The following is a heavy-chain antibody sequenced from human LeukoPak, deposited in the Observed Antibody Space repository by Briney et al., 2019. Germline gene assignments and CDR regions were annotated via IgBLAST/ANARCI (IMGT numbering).Heavy chain of an antibody. Sequence: PGGSLRLSCAASGFLFSSYEMNWVRQAPGKGLEWVSYISTSGGTIYYADSVKGRFTISRDNAKNSLYLQMNSLRAEDTAVYYCARDSYYGGTQDYWGQGTLVTVCS. V-gene: IGHV3-48*03. CDR3: ARDSYYGGTQDY. J-gene: IGHJ4*02. CDR1: GFLFSSYE. D-gene: IGHD4-23*01. CDR2: ISTSGGTI.